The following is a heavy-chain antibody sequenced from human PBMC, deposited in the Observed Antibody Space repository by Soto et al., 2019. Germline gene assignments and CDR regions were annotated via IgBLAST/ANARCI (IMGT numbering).Heavy chain of an antibody. D-gene: IGHD2-2*01. CDR1: GGSVNSDSHN. CDR3: AREYANSPEAFDF. J-gene: IGHJ4*02. Sequence: SEPLSLTCTVSGGSVNSDSHNWSWIRQPPGKGLEWIGYIYYTGSTNYNPSLKSRVTISLDTSGNQFSLKLSSVTAADTAVFYCAREYANSPEAFDFWGQGSLVT. V-gene: IGHV4-61*01. CDR2: IYYTGST.